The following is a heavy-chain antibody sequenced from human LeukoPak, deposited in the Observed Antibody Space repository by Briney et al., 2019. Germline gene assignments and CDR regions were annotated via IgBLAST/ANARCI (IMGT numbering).Heavy chain of an antibody. CDR2: ISSSGSTI. D-gene: IGHD6-13*01. V-gene: IGHV3-11*01. J-gene: IGHJ4*02. CDR1: GFTFSDYY. CDR3: ARVIQIAAAGKYFDY. Sequence: GGSLRLSCAASGFTFSDYYMSWIRQAPGKGLEWVSYISSSGSTIYYADSVKGRFTISRDNAKNSLYLQMNSLRAEDTAVYYCARVIQIAAAGKYFDYWGQGTLVTVSS.